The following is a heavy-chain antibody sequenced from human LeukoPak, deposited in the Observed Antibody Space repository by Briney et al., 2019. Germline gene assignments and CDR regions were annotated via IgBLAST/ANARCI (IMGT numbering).Heavy chain of an antibody. CDR3: ARTLPRRDGSLRGLDY. J-gene: IGHJ4*02. D-gene: IGHD5-24*01. CDR2: IRSKRYGGTT. Sequence: PGRSLRLSCTASGFTFGDYAMSWVRQAPGKGLEWVGFIRSKRYGGTTEYAASVKGRFTISRDDSKSIAYLQMNSLATEDTAVYFCARTLPRRDGSLRGLDYPVQGSMVTVSS. CDR1: GFTFGDYA. V-gene: IGHV3-49*04.